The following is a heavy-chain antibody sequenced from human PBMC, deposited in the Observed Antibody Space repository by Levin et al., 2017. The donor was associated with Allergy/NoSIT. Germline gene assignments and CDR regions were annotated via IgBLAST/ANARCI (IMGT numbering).Heavy chain of an antibody. V-gene: IGHV1-2*02. J-gene: IGHJ4*02. Sequence: GASVKVSCKASGYTFTGYYMHWVRQAPGQGLEWMGWINPNSGGTNYAQKFQGRVTMTRDTSISTAYMELSRLRSDDTAVYYCARGSSSSWPQRIDYWGQGTLVTVSS. CDR2: INPNSGGT. D-gene: IGHD6-13*01. CDR3: ARGSSSSWPQRIDY. CDR1: GYTFTGYY.